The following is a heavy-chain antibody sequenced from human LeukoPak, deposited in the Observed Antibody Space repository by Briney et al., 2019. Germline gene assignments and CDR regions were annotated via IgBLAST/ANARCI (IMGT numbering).Heavy chain of an antibody. CDR1: GFTFRSYW. CDR2: INQDRSQK. D-gene: IGHD3-10*01. Sequence: GGSLRLSCAASGFTFRSYWMSWVRQAPGKGLEGVANINQDRSQKYYVDSVRARFTISRDNAKSSLFLQMNSLRAEDTAVYYCARDRGYGSGSYYIRVFDYWGQGTLVTVSS. J-gene: IGHJ4*02. V-gene: IGHV3-7*03. CDR3: ARDRGYGSGSYYIRVFDY.